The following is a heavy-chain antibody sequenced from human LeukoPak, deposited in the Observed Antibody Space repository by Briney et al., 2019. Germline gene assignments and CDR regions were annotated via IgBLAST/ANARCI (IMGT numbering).Heavy chain of an antibody. V-gene: IGHV1-2*02. CDR3: ARGSDYCSSTDCYSNWFYP. D-gene: IGHD2-2*01. CDR2: IYPSGDP. CDR1: GYTFAGYY. J-gene: IGHJ5*02. Sequence: GASVKVSCKASGYTFAGYYMHWVRQAPGQGLEWMGWIYPSGDPNYAQKFQDRVTMTRDTSINTAYLELSRLSSDDTAVYYCARGSDYCSSTDCYSNWFYPWGQGTLVTVSS.